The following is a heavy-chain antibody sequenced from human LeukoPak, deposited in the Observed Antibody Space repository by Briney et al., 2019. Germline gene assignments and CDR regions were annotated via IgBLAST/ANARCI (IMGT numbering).Heavy chain of an antibody. CDR3: AKDMGEATIFGVRPHAFDI. Sequence: GRSLRLSCAASGFTFDDYAMHWVRQAPGKGLEWVSGISWNSGSIGYADSVKGRFTISRDNAKNSLYLQMNSLRAEDTALYYCAKDMGEATIFGVRPHAFDIWGQGTMVTVSS. CDR2: ISWNSGSI. D-gene: IGHD3-3*01. J-gene: IGHJ3*02. CDR1: GFTFDDYA. V-gene: IGHV3-9*01.